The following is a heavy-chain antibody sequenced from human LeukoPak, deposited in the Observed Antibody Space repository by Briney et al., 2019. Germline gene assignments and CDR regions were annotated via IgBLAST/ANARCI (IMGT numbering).Heavy chain of an antibody. J-gene: IGHJ2*01. V-gene: IGHV4-38-2*02. CDR1: GYSISSGYY. CDR2: IYHSGAT. CDR3: ARDAQYGIPADPYWYFDL. D-gene: IGHD2-2*01. Sequence: SETLSLTCVVSGYSISSGYYWGWIRQPPGKGLEWIGSIYHSGATYYNSSLRSRVTISVDTSKNQFSLKLTSVTAAGTAVYYCARDAQYGIPADPYWYFDLWGRGTLVTVSS.